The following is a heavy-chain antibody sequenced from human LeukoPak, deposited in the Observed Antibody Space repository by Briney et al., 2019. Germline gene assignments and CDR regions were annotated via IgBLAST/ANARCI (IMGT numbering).Heavy chain of an antibody. D-gene: IGHD3-10*01. J-gene: IGHJ4*02. CDR2: IKQDGSEK. Sequence: GGSLRLSGAASRFTFNSYWMSWVRQAPGKGLEWVANIKQDGSEKYYVDSVKGRFTISRDNAKNSLYLEMNSLRAEDTAVYYCASQSYGLFAYWGQGTLVTVSS. CDR1: RFTFNSYW. CDR3: ASQSYGLFAY. V-gene: IGHV3-7*01.